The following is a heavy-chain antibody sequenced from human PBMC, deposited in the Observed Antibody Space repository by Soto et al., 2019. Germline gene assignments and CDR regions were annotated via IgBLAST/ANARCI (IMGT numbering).Heavy chain of an antibody. Sequence: QLQLQESGPGLVKPSETLSLTCTVSGGSISSSSYYWGWIRQPPGKGLEWIGSIYYSGSTYYNPSRKSRVTISVDTSKNQFSLKLSSVTAADTAVYYCARTLWFGELSGFDPWGQGTLVTVSS. V-gene: IGHV4-39*01. D-gene: IGHD3-10*01. CDR2: IYYSGST. CDR3: ARTLWFGELSGFDP. CDR1: GGSISSSSYY. J-gene: IGHJ5*02.